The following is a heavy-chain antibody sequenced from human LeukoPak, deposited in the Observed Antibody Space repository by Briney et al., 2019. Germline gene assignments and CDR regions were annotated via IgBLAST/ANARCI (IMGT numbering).Heavy chain of an antibody. Sequence: TSETLSLTCTVSGGSISRHYRSWIRQPPGKGLEWIGYIYYSGSTNYNPSLKSRVTISVDTSKNQFSLKLSSVTAADTAVYYCARVLLPGHYYYYGMDVWGQGTTVTVSS. V-gene: IGHV4-59*11. J-gene: IGHJ6*02. CDR2: IYYSGST. CDR3: ARVLLPGHYYYYGMDV. CDR1: GGSISRHY.